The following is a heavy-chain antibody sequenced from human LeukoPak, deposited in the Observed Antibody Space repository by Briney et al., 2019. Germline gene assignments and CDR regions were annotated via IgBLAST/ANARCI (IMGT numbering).Heavy chain of an antibody. Sequence: GGSLRLSCAASGFTFSSHALSWVRHAPGKGLEWASSLSGSGYNTYYADSVKGRFTISRDNSKNTVYLQMNSLRAENTAVYYCAKDPYGTRYFDYWGQGTLVTVSS. J-gene: IGHJ4*02. D-gene: IGHD2-2*01. CDR1: GFTFSSHA. V-gene: IGHV3-23*01. CDR3: AKDPYGTRYFDY. CDR2: LSGSGYNT.